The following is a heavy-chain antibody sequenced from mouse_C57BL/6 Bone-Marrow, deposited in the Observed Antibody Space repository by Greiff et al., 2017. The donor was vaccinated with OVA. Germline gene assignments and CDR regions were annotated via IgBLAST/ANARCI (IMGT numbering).Heavy chain of an antibody. CDR3: ARRKVGSSLDY. J-gene: IGHJ2*01. CDR2: IHPNSGST. V-gene: IGHV1-64*01. CDR1: GYTFTSYW. D-gene: IGHD1-1*01. Sequence: QVQLQQPGAELVKPGASVKLSCKASGYTFTSYWMHWVKQRPGQGLEWIGMIHPNSGSTNYNEKFKSKATMTVDKSSSTAYMQLSSLTSEDSAVYYCARRKVGSSLDYWGQGTTLTVSS.